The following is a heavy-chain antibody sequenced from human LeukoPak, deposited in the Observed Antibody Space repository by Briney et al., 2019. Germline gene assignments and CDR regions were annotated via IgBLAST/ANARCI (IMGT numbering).Heavy chain of an antibody. CDR1: GFTFSSYW. V-gene: IGHV3-7*05. D-gene: IGHD1-20*01. J-gene: IGHJ4*02. Sequence: PGGSLRLSCAASGFTFSSYWTSWVRQAPGKGLEWVANIKQDGSEKYYVDSVKGRFTISRDNAKNSLYLQMNSLRAEDTAVYYCATSNWNYYNYWGQGTLVTVSS. CDR3: ATSNWNYYNY. CDR2: IKQDGSEK.